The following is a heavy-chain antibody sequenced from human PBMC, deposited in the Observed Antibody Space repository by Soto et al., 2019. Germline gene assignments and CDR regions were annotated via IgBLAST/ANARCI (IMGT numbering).Heavy chain of an antibody. CDR3: ARERAALRF. Sequence: SETLSLTCTVSGGSISNYYWSWIRQPPGKGLEWIGNIYYSGNTNYNPSLSSRVTMSVDTSNNQFSLKLTSATAADTAVYFCARERAALRFWGQGTLVTVSS. CDR1: GGSISNYY. CDR2: IYYSGNT. D-gene: IGHD3-16*01. V-gene: IGHV4-59*01. J-gene: IGHJ4*02.